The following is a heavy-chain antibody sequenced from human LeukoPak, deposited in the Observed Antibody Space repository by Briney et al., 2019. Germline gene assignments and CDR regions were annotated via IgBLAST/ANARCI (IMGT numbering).Heavy chain of an antibody. J-gene: IGHJ6*02. Sequence: GGSLRLSCAASGFTFSNAWMSWVRQAPGKGLEWVSAISGSGGSTYYADSVKGRFTISRDNSKNTLYLQMNSLRAEDTAVYYCAKDRSGYSYGPGMDVWGQGTTVTVSS. D-gene: IGHD5-18*01. V-gene: IGHV3-23*01. CDR3: AKDRSGYSYGPGMDV. CDR1: GFTFSNAW. CDR2: ISGSGGST.